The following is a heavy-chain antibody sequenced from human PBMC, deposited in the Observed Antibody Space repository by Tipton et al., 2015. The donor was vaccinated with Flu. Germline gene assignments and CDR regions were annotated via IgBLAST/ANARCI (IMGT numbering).Heavy chain of an antibody. CDR1: GYSISSGYY. J-gene: IGHJ4*02. D-gene: IGHD5-24*01. Sequence: TLSLTCAVSGYSISSGYYWGWIRQPPGKGLEWIGSIYHSGSTYYNPSLKSRVTISVDTSKNQFSLKLSSVTAADTAVYYCARQSPKGWLHHEYYFDYWGQVTLVTVSS. CDR3: ARQSPKGWLHHEYYFDY. CDR2: IYHSGST. V-gene: IGHV4-38-2*01.